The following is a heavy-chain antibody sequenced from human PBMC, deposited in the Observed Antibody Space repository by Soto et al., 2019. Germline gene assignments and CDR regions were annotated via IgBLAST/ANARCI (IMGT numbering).Heavy chain of an antibody. V-gene: IGHV4-59*01. CDR2: IYYSGST. CDR3: ARDFGFSETYNNGMDV. CDR1: GGSISSYY. D-gene: IGHD1-20*01. Sequence: SVTLSLTCTVSGGSISSYYWSWIRQPPGKGLEWIGYIYYSGSTNYNPSLKSRVTISVDTSKNQFSLKLTSVTAADTAVYYCARDFGFSETYNNGMDVWGQGTTVTVSS. J-gene: IGHJ6*02.